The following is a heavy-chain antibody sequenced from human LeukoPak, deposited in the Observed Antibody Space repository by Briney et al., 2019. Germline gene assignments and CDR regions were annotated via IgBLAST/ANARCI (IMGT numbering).Heavy chain of an antibody. Sequence: PSETLSLTCTVSGGSITSSPYYWAWIRQPPGKGLEWIASVYSDARTLYNPSLKSRVSISVDTSQNQFSLKLRSVTAADTALYYCARNPYVDGDWFDPWGQGTLVIVSS. V-gene: IGHV4-39*01. CDR3: ARNPYVDGDWFDP. J-gene: IGHJ5*02. D-gene: IGHD4-17*01. CDR2: VYSDART. CDR1: GGSITSSPYY.